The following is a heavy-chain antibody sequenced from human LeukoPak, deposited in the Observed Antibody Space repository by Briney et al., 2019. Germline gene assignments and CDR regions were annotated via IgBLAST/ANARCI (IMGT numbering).Heavy chain of an antibody. D-gene: IGHD2-21*02. J-gene: IGHJ4*02. V-gene: IGHV3-21*01. CDR3: ARHRAYCGGDCLYYYLDS. CDR1: GFTFSHYT. Sequence: GGSLRLSCAASGFTFSHYTINWVRQAPGKGLEWVSSISSSSSYIYYADSVKGRFTISRDNAKNSLHLQMNSLRAEDTAVYYCARHRAYCGGDCLYYYLDSWGQGTLVTVSS. CDR2: ISSSSSYI.